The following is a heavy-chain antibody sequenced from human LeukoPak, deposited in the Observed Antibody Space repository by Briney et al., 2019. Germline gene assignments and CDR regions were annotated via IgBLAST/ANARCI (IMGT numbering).Heavy chain of an antibody. Sequence: GASVKVSCKASGYTFTSYGISWVRQAPGQGLEWMGWISAYNGNTNYAQKLQGRVTMTTDTSTSTAYMELRSLRSDDTAVYYCARGDTLVVPAAIEPFDYWGQGTLVTVSS. CDR1: GYTFTSYG. V-gene: IGHV1-18*01. J-gene: IGHJ4*02. CDR3: ARGDTLVVPAAIEPFDY. D-gene: IGHD2-2*01. CDR2: ISAYNGNT.